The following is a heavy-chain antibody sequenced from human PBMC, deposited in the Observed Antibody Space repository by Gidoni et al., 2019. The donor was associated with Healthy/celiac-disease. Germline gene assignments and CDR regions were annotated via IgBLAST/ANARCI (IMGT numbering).Heavy chain of an antibody. Sequence: EVQLLASGGGLVQPGVSLRLSCAASGFPFSSSAMSWVRQAPGKGLEWVSAISGSGGSTYYADSVKGRFTISRDNSKNTLYLQMNSLRAEDTAVYYCAKPPPDYYDSSGYPLSYWGQGTLVTVSS. J-gene: IGHJ4*02. CDR2: ISGSGGST. CDR1: GFPFSSSA. CDR3: AKPPPDYYDSSGYPLSY. D-gene: IGHD3-22*01. V-gene: IGHV3-23*01.